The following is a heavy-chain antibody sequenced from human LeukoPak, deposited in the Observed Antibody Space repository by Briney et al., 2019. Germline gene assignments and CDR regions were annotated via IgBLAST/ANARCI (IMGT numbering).Heavy chain of an antibody. D-gene: IGHD2-2*01. Sequence: ASVKVSCKASGYSFTSYGISWVRRAPGQGLEWMGWISPYKGNTNYTQNLQGRVTMTTDTSTRTAYMELRSLRSDDTAVYYCARGGYCSSTSCLSGWDFHYYMDVWGKGTTVTVSS. CDR3: ARGGYCSSTSCLSGWDFHYYMDV. J-gene: IGHJ6*03. CDR1: GYSFTSYG. V-gene: IGHV1-18*01. CDR2: ISPYKGNT.